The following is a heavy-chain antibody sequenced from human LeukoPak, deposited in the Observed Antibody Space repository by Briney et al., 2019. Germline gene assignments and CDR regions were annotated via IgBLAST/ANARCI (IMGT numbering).Heavy chain of an antibody. CDR2: TSYSGST. Sequence: NPSETLSLTCAVSGGSIRSYHWSWIRQPPGKGLEWIGYTSYSGSTNYNPSLKSRVTISVDRSKNQFSLNLSSVTAADTAVYYCARARESGYTTELDYWGQGTLVTVSS. D-gene: IGHD3-3*01. CDR1: GGSIRSYH. V-gene: IGHV4-59*01. CDR3: ARARESGYTTELDY. J-gene: IGHJ4*02.